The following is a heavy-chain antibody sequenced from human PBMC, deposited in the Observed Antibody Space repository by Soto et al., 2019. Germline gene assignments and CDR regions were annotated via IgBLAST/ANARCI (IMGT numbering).Heavy chain of an antibody. Sequence: SETLSLTCTVSGGSGSSGDYYWSWIRQPPGKGLEWIGYIYYSGNTNYNPSLKSRVIISVDTSKNLFSLKLTSVTAADTAVYYCARIPVDTSMIYWLDPWGQGTLVTVSS. CDR2: IYYSGNT. CDR1: GGSGSSGDYY. CDR3: ARIPVDTSMIYWLDP. J-gene: IGHJ5*02. D-gene: IGHD5-18*01. V-gene: IGHV4-61*08.